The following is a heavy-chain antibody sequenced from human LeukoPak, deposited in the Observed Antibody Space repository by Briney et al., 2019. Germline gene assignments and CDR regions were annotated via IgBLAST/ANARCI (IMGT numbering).Heavy chain of an antibody. CDR1: GGSISSGDYY. CDR3: ARADSGWYSLGY. J-gene: IGHJ4*02. V-gene: IGHV4-30-4*02. Sequence: SETLSLTCTVSGGSISSGDYYWSWIRQPPGKGLEWIGYIYYSGSTYYNPSLKSRVTISVDTSKNQFSLKLSSVTAADTAVYYCARADSGWYSLGYWGQGTLVTVSS. D-gene: IGHD6-19*01. CDR2: IYYSGST.